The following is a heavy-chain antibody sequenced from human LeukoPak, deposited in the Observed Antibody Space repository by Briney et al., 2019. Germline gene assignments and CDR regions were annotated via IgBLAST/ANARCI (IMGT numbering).Heavy chain of an antibody. CDR3: ARGYCSSTSCFDLDY. CDR2: ISAYNGNT. D-gene: IGHD2-2*01. CDR1: GYTFTSYG. Sequence: ASVKVSCKASGYTFTSYGISWVRQAPGQGLEWMGWISAYNGNTNYAQKLQGRVTMTTDTSTSTAYMELRSLRSDDTAVYYCARGYCSSTSCFDLDYWGQGILVTVSS. V-gene: IGHV1-18*01. J-gene: IGHJ4*02.